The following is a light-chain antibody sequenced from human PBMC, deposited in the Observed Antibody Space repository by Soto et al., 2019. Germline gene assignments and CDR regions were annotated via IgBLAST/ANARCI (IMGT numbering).Light chain of an antibody. J-gene: IGLJ1*01. CDR2: DVT. CDR3: FSYTSSGTYV. Sequence: QSVLTQPRSVSGSPGQSVTISCTGTSSDVGAYNYVSWYQHHPGKAPKLIIYDVTKRPSGVPDRFSGSKSGNTASLTISGLQAEDETDYYCFSYTSSGTYVFGTGTKGTVL. V-gene: IGLV2-11*01. CDR1: SSDVGAYNY.